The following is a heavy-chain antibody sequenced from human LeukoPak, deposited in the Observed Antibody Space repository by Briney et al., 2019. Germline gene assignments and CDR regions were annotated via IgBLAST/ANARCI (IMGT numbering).Heavy chain of an antibody. Sequence: PSETLSLTCTVSGGSITSYYWTWIRQPPGKGLEWIGYIYYSGSTSYNPSLKSRVTISVDASKNQFSLKLSSVTAADTAVYYCARGGVNYKNAGPWGQGALVTVSS. CDR1: GGSITSYY. J-gene: IGHJ5*02. CDR2: IYYSGST. CDR3: ARGGVNYKNAGP. V-gene: IGHV4-59*01. D-gene: IGHD3-10*01.